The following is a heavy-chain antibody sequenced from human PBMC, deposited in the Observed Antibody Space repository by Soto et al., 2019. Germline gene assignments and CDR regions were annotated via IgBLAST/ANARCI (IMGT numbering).Heavy chain of an antibody. D-gene: IGHD2-15*01. CDR1: GGSISSSSYY. CDR3: ARVSRDCSGGSCPYNWFDP. J-gene: IGHJ5*02. CDR2: IYYSGST. V-gene: IGHV4-39*01. Sequence: SSETLSLTCTVSGGSISSSSYYWGWIRQPPGKGLEWIGSIYYSGSTYYNPSLKSRVTISVDTSKNQFSLKLSSVTAADTAVYYCARVSRDCSGGSCPYNWFDPWGQGTLVTVSS.